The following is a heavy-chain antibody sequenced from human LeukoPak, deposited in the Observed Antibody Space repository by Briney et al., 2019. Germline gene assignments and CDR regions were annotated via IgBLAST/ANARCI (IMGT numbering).Heavy chain of an antibody. J-gene: IGHJ5*02. D-gene: IGHD3-10*01. CDR2: INHSGST. V-gene: IGHV4-34*01. Sequence: SETLSLTCTVSGGSISSYYWSWIRQPPGKGLEWIGEINHSGSTNYNPSLKSRVTISVDTSKNQFSLKLSSVTAADTAVYYCARRARITMVRGVKGVNWFDPWGQGTLVTVSS. CDR1: GGSISSYY. CDR3: ARRARITMVRGVKGVNWFDP.